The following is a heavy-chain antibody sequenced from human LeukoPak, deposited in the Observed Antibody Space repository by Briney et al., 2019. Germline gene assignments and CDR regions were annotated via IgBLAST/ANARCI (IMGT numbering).Heavy chain of an antibody. Sequence: SETLSLTCAVYGGSFSGYYWSWIRQPPGKGLEWIGEINHSGSTNYNPSLKSRVTISVDTSKNQFSLKLSSVTAADTAVYYCASLKRGYYGSGSYYTLDYWGQGTLVTVSS. CDR3: ASLKRGYYGSGSYYTLDY. V-gene: IGHV4-34*01. J-gene: IGHJ4*02. CDR1: GGSFSGYY. D-gene: IGHD3-10*01. CDR2: INHSGST.